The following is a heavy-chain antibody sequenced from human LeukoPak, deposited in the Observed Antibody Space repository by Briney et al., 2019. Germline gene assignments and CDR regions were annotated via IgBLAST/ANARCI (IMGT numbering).Heavy chain of an antibody. CDR1: GFTFSSYW. CDR2: IKQDGSEK. D-gene: IGHD6-6*01. Sequence: PGGSLRLSCAASGFTFSSYWMSWVRQAPGKGLEWVANIKQDGSEKYYVDSVKGRFTISRDNAKNSLYLQMNSLRAEDTAVYYCGRGRGPLAARIDGWGQGTLVTVSS. V-gene: IGHV3-7*01. CDR3: GRGRGPLAARIDG. J-gene: IGHJ4*02.